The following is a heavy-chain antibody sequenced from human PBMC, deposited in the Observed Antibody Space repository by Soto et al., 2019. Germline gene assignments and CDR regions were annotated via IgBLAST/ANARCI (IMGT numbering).Heavy chain of an antibody. J-gene: IGHJ5*02. D-gene: IGHD3-16*02. CDR2: INHSGST. Sequence: PSETLSLTCAVYGGSFSGYYWSWIRQPPGKGLEWIGEINHSGSTNHNPSLKSRVTISIDTSKNQFSLKLSSVTAADTAVYYCARGTYDYIWGSYRPRKRFWFDPWGQGTLVTVSS. CDR3: ARGTYDYIWGSYRPRKRFWFDP. V-gene: IGHV4-34*01. CDR1: GGSFSGYY.